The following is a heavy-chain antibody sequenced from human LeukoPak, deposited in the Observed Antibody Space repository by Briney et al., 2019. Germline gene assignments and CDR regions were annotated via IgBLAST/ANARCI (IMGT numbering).Heavy chain of an antibody. Sequence: PSETLSLTSTVSGASIRSHHWTWIRQPPGKGLEWIGNVYYVGSTSYSPSLKSRVTISLDTSKNQFSLEMNSVTAADTAVYYCARSGDSSAYYSFRGQGILVTVSS. D-gene: IGHD3-22*01. CDR2: VYYVGST. CDR1: GASIRSHH. V-gene: IGHV4-59*11. J-gene: IGHJ4*02. CDR3: ARSGDSSAYYSF.